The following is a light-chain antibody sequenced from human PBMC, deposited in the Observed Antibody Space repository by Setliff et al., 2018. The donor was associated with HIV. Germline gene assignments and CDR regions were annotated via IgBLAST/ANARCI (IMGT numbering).Light chain of an antibody. CDR2: DAS. CDR1: QSISTW. CDR3: QQYNDYSAIT. Sequence: DVQMTQSPSTLAASVGDRVTITCRASQSISTWLAWYQQKPGKAPKFLIYDASRLESGVPGRFSGSGSKTEFTLTINNLQPDDFATYYCQQYNDYSAITVGQGTRLEIK. V-gene: IGKV1-5*03. J-gene: IGKJ5*01.